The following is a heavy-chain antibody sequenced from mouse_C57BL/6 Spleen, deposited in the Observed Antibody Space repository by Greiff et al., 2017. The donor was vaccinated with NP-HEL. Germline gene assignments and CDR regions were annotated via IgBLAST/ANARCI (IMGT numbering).Heavy chain of an antibody. CDR2: IYPGSGST. J-gene: IGHJ1*03. CDR3: ARDGYYDYDRWYFDV. Sequence: VQLQQPGASVKMSCKASGYTFTSYWIAWVKQRPGQGLEWIGDIYPGSGSTNYNEKFKSKATLTVDTSSSTAYMQLSSLTSEDSAVYYCARDGYYDYDRWYFDVWGTGTTVTVSS. CDR1: GYTFTSYW. D-gene: IGHD2-4*01. V-gene: IGHV1-55*01.